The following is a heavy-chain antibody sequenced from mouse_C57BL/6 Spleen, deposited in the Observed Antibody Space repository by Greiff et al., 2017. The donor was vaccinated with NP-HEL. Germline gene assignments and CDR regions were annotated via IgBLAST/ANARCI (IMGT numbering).Heavy chain of an antibody. CDR2: INPGSGGT. CDR1: GYAFTNYL. Sequence: QVQLQQSGAELVRPGTSVTVSCKASGYAFTNYLIEWVKQRPGQGLEWIGVINPGSGGTNYNEKFKGKATLTADKSSSTAYMQLSSLTSEDSAVYFCARSEAWFAYWGQGTLVTVSA. J-gene: IGHJ3*01. CDR3: ARSEAWFAY. V-gene: IGHV1-54*01.